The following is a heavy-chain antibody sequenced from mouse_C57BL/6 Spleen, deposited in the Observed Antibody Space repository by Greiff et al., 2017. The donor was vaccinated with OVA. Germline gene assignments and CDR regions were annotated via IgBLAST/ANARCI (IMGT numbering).Heavy chain of an antibody. CDR3: ARGGIYYGNYDWYFDV. Sequence: VQLKESGPGLVKPSQSLSLTCSVTGYSITSGYYWNWIRQFPGNKLEWMGYISYDGSNNYNPSLKNRISITRDTSKNQFFLKLNSVTTEDTATYYCARGGIYYGNYDWYFDVWGTGTTVTVSS. J-gene: IGHJ1*03. D-gene: IGHD2-1*01. CDR2: ISYDGSN. CDR1: GYSITSGYY. V-gene: IGHV3-6*01.